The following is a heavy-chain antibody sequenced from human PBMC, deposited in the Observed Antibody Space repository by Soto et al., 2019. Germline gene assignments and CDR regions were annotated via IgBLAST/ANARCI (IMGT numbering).Heavy chain of an antibody. CDR2: INPNSGGT. Sequence: GASVKVSCKASGYTFTGYYMHWVRQAPGQGLEWMGWINPNSGGTNYAQKFQGWVTMTRDTSISTAYMELSRLRSDDTAVYYCARVRTMVRGVTYDAFDIWGQGTMVTVSS. J-gene: IGHJ3*02. V-gene: IGHV1-2*04. D-gene: IGHD3-10*01. CDR3: ARVRTMVRGVTYDAFDI. CDR1: GYTFTGYY.